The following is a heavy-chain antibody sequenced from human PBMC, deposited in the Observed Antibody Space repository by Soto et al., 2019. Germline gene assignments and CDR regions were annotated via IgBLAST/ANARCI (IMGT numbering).Heavy chain of an antibody. V-gene: IGHV3-53*01. CDR3: AGSTNYYLYYFDY. Sequence: PVGSLRLSCAASGFSVSGNYMSWVRQAPGKGPEWISTIHYTGDTSYADSVKGRFSISRDKYKNTVYLQMSSLRAEDTAVYFCAGSTNYYLYYFDYWGQGTLVTVSS. CDR2: IHYTGDT. D-gene: IGHD3-16*01. J-gene: IGHJ4*02. CDR1: GFSVSGNY.